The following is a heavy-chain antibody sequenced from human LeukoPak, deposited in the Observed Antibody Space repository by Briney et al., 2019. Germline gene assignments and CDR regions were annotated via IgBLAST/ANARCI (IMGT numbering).Heavy chain of an antibody. CDR3: AHSDYSGYSLNY. CDR2: IYWDDDK. D-gene: IGHD5-18*01. V-gene: IGHV2-5*08. Sequence: TLSLTCTVSGGSISIYYWSWIRQPPGKALEWLALIYWDDDKRYSPSLKSWLTITKDTSKNQVVLTMTNMDPVDTATYYCAHSDYSGYSLNYWGQGTLVTVSS. CDR1: GGSISIYYWS. J-gene: IGHJ4*02.